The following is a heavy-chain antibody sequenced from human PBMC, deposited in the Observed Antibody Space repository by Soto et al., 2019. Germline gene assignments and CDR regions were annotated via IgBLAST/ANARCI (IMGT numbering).Heavy chain of an antibody. CDR1: GYAFTTYG. D-gene: IGHD1-1*01. Sequence: QVHLVQSGAEVKKPGASVKVSCKGSGYAFTTYGITWVRQAPGQGLEWMGWISAPNGNTNYAQKLQGRVTVTRDTSTSTALMELRSLRSDDTAVYYCARGRYGDYWGQGALVTVSS. CDR2: ISAPNGNT. V-gene: IGHV1-18*01. J-gene: IGHJ4*02. CDR3: ARGRYGDY.